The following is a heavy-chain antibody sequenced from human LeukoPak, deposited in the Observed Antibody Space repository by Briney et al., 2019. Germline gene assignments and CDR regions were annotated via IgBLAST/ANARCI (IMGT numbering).Heavy chain of an antibody. D-gene: IGHD3-3*01. Sequence: PGGSLRLSCAASGFTFSTYWMHWVRQAPGKGLVWVSRINSDGRSTSYADSVRGGFTISRDNAMSTLYLQMNSLRAEDTAVYYCARPYSYYDFWDWGQGTLVTVSS. CDR1: GFTFSTYW. V-gene: IGHV3-74*01. CDR3: ARPYSYYDFWD. J-gene: IGHJ4*02. CDR2: INSDGRST.